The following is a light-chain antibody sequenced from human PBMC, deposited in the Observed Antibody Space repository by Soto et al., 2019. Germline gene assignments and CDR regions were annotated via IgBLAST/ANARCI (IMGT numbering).Light chain of an antibody. Sequence: QSVLTQPPSASGTPGQRVTISCSGSSSNIGSNTVNWYQQLPGTAPKPLIHSNNQRPSGVPDRFSGSKSGTSDSLAISGLQSEDEADYYCAAWDDSLNAYVFGTG. CDR3: AAWDDSLNAYV. V-gene: IGLV1-44*01. J-gene: IGLJ1*01. CDR1: SSNIGSNT. CDR2: SNN.